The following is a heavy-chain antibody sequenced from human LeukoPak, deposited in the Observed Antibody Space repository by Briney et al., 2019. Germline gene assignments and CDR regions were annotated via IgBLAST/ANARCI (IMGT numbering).Heavy chain of an antibody. CDR1: GGSFSDYY. CDR3: ARGAIVGATSETFDI. J-gene: IGHJ3*02. Sequence: SETLSLTCAVYGGSFSDYYWSWIRQPPGKGLEWIGEINHSGSTNYNPSLKSRVTISVDTSKNQFSLKLSSVTAADTAVYYCARGAIVGATSETFDIWGQGTMVTVSS. V-gene: IGHV4-34*01. CDR2: INHSGST. D-gene: IGHD1-26*01.